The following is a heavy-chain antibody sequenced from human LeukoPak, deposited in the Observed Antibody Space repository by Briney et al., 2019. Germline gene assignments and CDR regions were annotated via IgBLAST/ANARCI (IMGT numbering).Heavy chain of an antibody. Sequence: GRFLRLSCAASGFTFSSYGMHWVRQAPGKGLEWVAVISYDGSNKYYADSVKGRFTISRDNSKNTLYLQMNSLRAEDTAVYYCAKANGDPPDYWGQGTLVTVSS. D-gene: IGHD4-17*01. CDR2: ISYDGSNK. J-gene: IGHJ4*02. V-gene: IGHV3-30*18. CDR3: AKANGDPPDY. CDR1: GFTFSSYG.